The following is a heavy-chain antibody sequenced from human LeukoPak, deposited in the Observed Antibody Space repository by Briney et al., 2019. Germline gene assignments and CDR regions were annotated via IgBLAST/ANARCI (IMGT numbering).Heavy chain of an antibody. CDR2: ISYDGSNK. J-gene: IGHJ4*02. V-gene: IGHV3-30-3*01. Sequence: GRSLRLSCAASGFTFSSYAMHWVRQAPGKGLEWVAVISYDGSNKYYADSVKGRFTISRDNSKNTLYLQMNSLRAEDTAVYYCAKGQYYDFWSGSDYWGQGTLVTVSS. CDR3: AKGQYYDFWSGSDY. CDR1: GFTFSSYA. D-gene: IGHD3-3*01.